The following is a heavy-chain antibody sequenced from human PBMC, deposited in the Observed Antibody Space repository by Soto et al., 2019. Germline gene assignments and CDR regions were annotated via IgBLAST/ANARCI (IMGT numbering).Heavy chain of an antibody. J-gene: IGHJ4*02. D-gene: IGHD3-9*01. CDR1: GFTFSNYA. CDR3: AKDGHDILTNFDS. Sequence: EVQLLESGGGLVQPGGSLRLSCAASGFTFSNYAMSWVRQAPGTGLEWVSGITGSGDRTYYAVSVKGRVTISTDNSKNTLYVQMNSLRAEDTAVYSGAKDGHDILTNFDSWGQGTLVTVSS. CDR2: ITGSGDRT. V-gene: IGHV3-23*01.